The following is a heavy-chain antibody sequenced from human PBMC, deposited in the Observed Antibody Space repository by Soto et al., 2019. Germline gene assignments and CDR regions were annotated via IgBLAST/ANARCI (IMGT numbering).Heavy chain of an antibody. J-gene: IGHJ6*03. D-gene: IGHD3-10*01. CDR3: ARAPYYYGSGYYYYYMDV. CDR2: MNPNSGNT. V-gene: IGHV1-8*01. Sequence: QVQLVQSGAEVKKPGASVKVSCKASGYTFTSYDINWVRQATGQGLEWMGWMNPNSGNTGYAQKFQGRVTMTRNTSISTAYMELSSLRSEDTAVYYCARAPYYYGSGYYYYYMDVWGKGTTVTVSS. CDR1: GYTFTSYD.